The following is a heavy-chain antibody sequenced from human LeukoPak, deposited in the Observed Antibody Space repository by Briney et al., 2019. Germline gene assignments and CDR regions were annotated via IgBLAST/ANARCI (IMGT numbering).Heavy chain of an antibody. CDR2: ISGSGGST. CDR1: GFTFSTYW. J-gene: IGHJ4*02. Sequence: GGSLRLSCAASGFTFSTYWMSWVRQAPGKGLEWVSAISGSGGSTYYADSVKGRFTISRDNSKNTLYLQMNSLRAEDTAVYYCAKDLSGSYFGYWGQGTLVTVSS. V-gene: IGHV3-23*01. CDR3: AKDLSGSYFGY. D-gene: IGHD1-26*01.